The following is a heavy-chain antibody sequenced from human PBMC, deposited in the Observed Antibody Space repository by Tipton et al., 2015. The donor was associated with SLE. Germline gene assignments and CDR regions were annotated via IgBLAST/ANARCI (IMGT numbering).Heavy chain of an antibody. D-gene: IGHD1-1*01. CDR2: IKEDGSEK. V-gene: IGHV3-7*01. J-gene: IGHJ4*02. Sequence: SLRLSCTSSGFTFSTYWMTWVRQAPGKGLEWVANIKEDGSEKNYVDSVKGRFTISRDNARKSLYLEMNNLRAEDTAIYYCAREIPSGTLDYWGQGTLVTVSS. CDR3: AREIPSGTLDY. CDR1: GFTFSTYW.